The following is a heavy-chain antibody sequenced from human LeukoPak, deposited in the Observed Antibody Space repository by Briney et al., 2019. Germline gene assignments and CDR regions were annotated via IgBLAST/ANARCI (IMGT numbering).Heavy chain of an antibody. CDR3: ARVGGLKVVVPAAPPYFDY. D-gene: IGHD2-2*01. Sequence: SETLSLTCTVSGYSISSGYYWGWIRQPPGKGLEWIGSIYHSGSTYYNPSLKSRVTISVDTSKNQFSLKLSSVTAADTAVYYCARVGGLKVVVPAAPPYFDYWGQGTLVTVSS. V-gene: IGHV4-38-2*02. CDR1: GYSISSGYY. J-gene: IGHJ4*02. CDR2: IYHSGST.